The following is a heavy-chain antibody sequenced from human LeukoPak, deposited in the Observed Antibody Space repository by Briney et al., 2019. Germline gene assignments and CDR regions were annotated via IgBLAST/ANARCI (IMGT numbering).Heavy chain of an antibody. J-gene: IGHJ4*02. V-gene: IGHV1-2*02. Sequence: GASVKVSCKASGYTFTAYYIHWVRLAPGQGLEWMGWINPSSGDTKYAQKFQGRVTITRDTSIGTAYMELRSLISDDTAIYYCASEADCSGGTCYVHRVACWGQGTLVTVSS. CDR1: GYTFTAYY. CDR2: INPSSGDT. CDR3: ASEADCSGGTCYVHRVAC. D-gene: IGHD2-15*01.